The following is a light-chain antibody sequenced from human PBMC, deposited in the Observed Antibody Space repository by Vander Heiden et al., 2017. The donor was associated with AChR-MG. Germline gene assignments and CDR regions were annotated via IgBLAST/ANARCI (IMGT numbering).Light chain of an antibody. V-gene: IGLV3-9*01. CDR2: TDN. CDR3: QVWDSSTVV. Sequence: SYELTQPLPVSVALGQTARSACVRNNIGSKNVHWYQQKPGQAPVMVIYTDNNRPSGIPERFSGSNSGNPATLTISRAQAGDDADYYCQVWDSSTVVFGGGTKLTVL. CDR1: NIGSKN. J-gene: IGLJ2*01.